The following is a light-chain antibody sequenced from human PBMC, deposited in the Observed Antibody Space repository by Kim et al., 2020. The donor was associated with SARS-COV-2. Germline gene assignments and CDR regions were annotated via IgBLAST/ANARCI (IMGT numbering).Light chain of an antibody. CDR3: QSYDDTEWV. V-gene: IGLV6-57*03. CDR1: SGSIASNY. CDR2: EDY. Sequence: NFMLTQPHSVSESPGKTVTISCTRSSGSIASNYLQWFQQRPASAPSTVIYEDYHRPSGVPDRFSDSIDRSSNSASLIISGLKPEDEADYYCQSYDDTEWVLGGGTQLTVL. J-gene: IGLJ3*02.